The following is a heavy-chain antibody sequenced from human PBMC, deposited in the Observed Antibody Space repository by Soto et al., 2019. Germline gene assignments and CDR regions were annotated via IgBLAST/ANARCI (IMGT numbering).Heavy chain of an antibody. CDR1: GFTFSSYS. CDR3: ARGGLNGSGSPYTDY. Sequence: EVQLVESGGGLVKPGGSLRLSCAASGFTFSSYSMNWVRQAPGKGLEWVSSISSSSSYIYYADSVKGRFTISRDNAKNSLYLQMNSLRAEDTAVYYCARGGLNGSGSPYTDYWGQGTLVTVSS. V-gene: IGHV3-21*01. D-gene: IGHD3-10*01. CDR2: ISSSSSYI. J-gene: IGHJ4*02.